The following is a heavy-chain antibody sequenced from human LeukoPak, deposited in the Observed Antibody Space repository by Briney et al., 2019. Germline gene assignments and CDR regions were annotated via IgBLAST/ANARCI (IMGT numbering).Heavy chain of an antibody. V-gene: IGHV7-4-1*02. CDR2: INTNTGNP. CDR1: GYTFTSYA. D-gene: IGHD3-9*01. CDR3: ASLILRYFDWPTSMDV. Sequence: GASVKVSCKASGYTFTSYAMNWVRRAPGQGLEWMGWINTNTGNPTYAQGFTGRFVFSLDTSVSTAYLQISSLKAEDTAVYYCASLILRYFDWPTSMDVWGQGTTVTVSS. J-gene: IGHJ6*02.